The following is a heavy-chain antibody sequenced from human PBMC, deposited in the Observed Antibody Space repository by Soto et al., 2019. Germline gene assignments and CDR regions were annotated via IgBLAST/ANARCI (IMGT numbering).Heavy chain of an antibody. J-gene: IGHJ6*02. CDR3: ARGPWGTMVRGVIITYYYYYGMDV. Sequence: KTSETLSLTCAVYGGSFSGYYWSWIRQPPGKGLEWIGEINHSGSTNYNPSLKSRVTISVDTSKNQFSLKLSSVTAADTAVYYCARGPWGTMVRGVIITYYYYYGMDVWGQGTTVT. V-gene: IGHV4-34*01. CDR1: GGSFSGYY. D-gene: IGHD3-10*01. CDR2: INHSGST.